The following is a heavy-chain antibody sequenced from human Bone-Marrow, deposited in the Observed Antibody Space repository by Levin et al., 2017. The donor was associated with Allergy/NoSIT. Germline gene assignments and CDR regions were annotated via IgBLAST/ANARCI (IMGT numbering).Heavy chain of an antibody. CDR1: GFTFSNFA. D-gene: IGHD3-10*01. J-gene: IGHJ5*01. CDR3: AKGVYSGSGSYIGFDF. CDR2: ISGSSGNT. V-gene: IGHV3-23*01. Sequence: GESLKISCAASGFTFSNFAMSWVRQAPGKGLEWVSTISGSSGNTYYADSVKGQFTISRDNSKNTLYLQMNSLRAEDTPVYYCAKGVYSGSGSYIGFDFWGQGTPVTVSS.